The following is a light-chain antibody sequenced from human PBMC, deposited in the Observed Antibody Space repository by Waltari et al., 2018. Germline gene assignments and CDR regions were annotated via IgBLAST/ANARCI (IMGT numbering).Light chain of an antibody. CDR3: LQDYTFPYT. Sequence: AIQMTPSPSSLSASVGDSGTITCRASQGIRNDLGWYQQKPGKAPKLLIYAASSLQSGVPSKFSGSGSGTDFTLTISSLQPEDFATYYCLQDYTFPYTFGQGTKLEIK. J-gene: IGKJ2*01. V-gene: IGKV1-6*01. CDR1: QGIRND. CDR2: AAS.